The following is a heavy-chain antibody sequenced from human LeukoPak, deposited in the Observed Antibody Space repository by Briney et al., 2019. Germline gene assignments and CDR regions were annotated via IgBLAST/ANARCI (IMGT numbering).Heavy chain of an antibody. CDR3: ARIPHQLLPYYYYMDV. D-gene: IGHD2-2*01. V-gene: IGHV4-59*01. CDR1: GGSISSYY. J-gene: IGHJ6*03. CDR2: IYYSGST. Sequence: KPSETLSLTCTVSGGSISSYYWSWIRQPPGKGLEWIGYIYYSGSTNYNPSLKSPVTISVDTSKNQFSLKLSSVTAADTAVYYCARIPHQLLPYYYYMDVWGKGTTVTVSS.